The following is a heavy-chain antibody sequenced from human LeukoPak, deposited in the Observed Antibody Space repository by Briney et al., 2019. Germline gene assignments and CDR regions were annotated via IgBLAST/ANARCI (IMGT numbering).Heavy chain of an antibody. CDR2: VWYDGSYK. V-gene: IGHV3-33*08. CDR1: GFSFSTYV. CDR3: VREAGIAVYYFDN. D-gene: IGHD6-19*01. Sequence: GGSLRLSCAASGFSFSTYVMRWVRQAPGKGLEWVAVVWYDGSYKYYSDSVKGRFTISRDNSKSTPSLQMNSLRVEDTAVYFCVREAGIAVYYFDNWGQGTLVTVSS. J-gene: IGHJ4*02.